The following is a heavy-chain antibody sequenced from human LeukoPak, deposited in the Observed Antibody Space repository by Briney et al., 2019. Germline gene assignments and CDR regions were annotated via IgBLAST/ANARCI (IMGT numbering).Heavy chain of an antibody. Sequence: ASVKVSCKASGYTFTGYYMHWVRQAPGQGLEWMGWINPNSGGTNYAQKFQGRVTMTRDTSISTAYMELSRLRSDDTAVYYCARAPGDYAHFGYWGQGTLVTVSS. V-gene: IGHV1-2*02. J-gene: IGHJ4*02. D-gene: IGHD4-17*01. CDR3: ARAPGDYAHFGY. CDR1: GYTFTGYY. CDR2: INPNSGGT.